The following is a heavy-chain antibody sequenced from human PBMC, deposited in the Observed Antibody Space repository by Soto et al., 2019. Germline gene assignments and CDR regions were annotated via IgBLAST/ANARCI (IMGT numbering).Heavy chain of an antibody. CDR1: GLDFSSEV. J-gene: IGHJ6*02. CDR2: ISGSGRTI. V-gene: IGHV3-23*01. D-gene: IGHD1-26*01. CDR3: AKVGPSYYYGMDV. Sequence: PGGSLRLSCAASGLDFSSEVTCWVRQAPGKGLEWVSSISGSGRTIYHADSMRGRFAISRDNSKNSLYLQLNNLRVDDTAAYYCAKVGPSYYYGMDVWGQGTTVTVSS.